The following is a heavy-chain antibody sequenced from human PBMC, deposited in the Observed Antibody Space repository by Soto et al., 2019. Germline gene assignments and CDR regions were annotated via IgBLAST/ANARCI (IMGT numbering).Heavy chain of an antibody. CDR1: GYTFTSYA. CDR3: ARDLETGYSSSRGGMDV. CDR2: INAGNGNT. V-gene: IGHV1-3*01. J-gene: IGHJ6*02. D-gene: IGHD6-13*01. Sequence: QVQLVQSGAAVKKPGASVKVSCKASGYTFTSYAMHWVRQAPGQRLEWMGWINAGNGNTKYSQKFQGRVTITRDTSASTAYMELSSLRSEDTAVYYCARDLETGYSSSRGGMDVWGQGPTVTVSS.